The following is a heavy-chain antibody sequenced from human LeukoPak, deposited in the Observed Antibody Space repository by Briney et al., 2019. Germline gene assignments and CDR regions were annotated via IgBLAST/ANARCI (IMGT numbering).Heavy chain of an antibody. D-gene: IGHD2-2*02. Sequence: SETLSLTCAVYGGSFSGYYWSWIRQPPGKGLEWIGEINHSGSTNYNPSLKSRVTISVDTSKNQFSLKLSSVTAADTAVYYCAREYRPFDAFDIWGQGTMVTVSS. CDR1: GGSFSGYY. CDR3: AREYRPFDAFDI. V-gene: IGHV4-34*01. J-gene: IGHJ3*02. CDR2: INHSGST.